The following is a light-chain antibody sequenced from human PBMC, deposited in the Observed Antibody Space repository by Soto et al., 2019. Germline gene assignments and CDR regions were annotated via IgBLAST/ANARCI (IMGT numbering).Light chain of an antibody. CDR2: KAS. CDR1: QSISSW. Sequence: PRTQSRSTLSPSVGDRVTITCRASQSISSWLAWYQQKPGKAPKLLIYKASSLESGVPSRFSGSGSGTEFTLTISSLQPDDFATYYCQQYNSPRRTFGQGTKVDIK. V-gene: IGKV1-5*03. CDR3: QQYNSPRRT. J-gene: IGKJ1*01.